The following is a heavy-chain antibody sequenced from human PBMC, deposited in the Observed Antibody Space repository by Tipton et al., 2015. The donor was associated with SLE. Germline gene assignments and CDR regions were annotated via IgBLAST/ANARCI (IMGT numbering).Heavy chain of an antibody. D-gene: IGHD5-12*01. V-gene: IGHV4-34*01. Sequence: TLSLTCAVYGGSVSGHYWSWIRQPPGKGLEWIGEINRSGRTNYNPSLKSRVTISVDTSKNQFSLKLSSVTAADTAVYYCARAPGWLRVFDYWGQGTLVTVSS. CDR3: ARAPGWLRVFDY. CDR1: GGSVSGHY. CDR2: INRSGRT. J-gene: IGHJ4*02.